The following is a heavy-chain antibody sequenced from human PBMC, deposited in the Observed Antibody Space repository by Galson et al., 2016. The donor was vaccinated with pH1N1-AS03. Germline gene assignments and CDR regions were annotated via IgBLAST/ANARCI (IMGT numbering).Heavy chain of an antibody. V-gene: IGHV4-59*08. Sequence: ETLSLTCTVSGASISSYYWTWIRQAPGKGLEWIGYISNSGTTNYNPSLKSRVTISVDTSKNQVSLKLTSVTAADTAVFYCARQPGRGGGFDKWGQGTVVTVSS. CDR1: GASISSYY. D-gene: IGHD1-14*01. CDR3: ARQPGRGGGFDK. CDR2: ISNSGTT. J-gene: IGHJ3*02.